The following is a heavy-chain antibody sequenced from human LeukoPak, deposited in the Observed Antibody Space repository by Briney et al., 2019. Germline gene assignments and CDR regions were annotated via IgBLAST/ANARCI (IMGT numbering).Heavy chain of an antibody. CDR3: AGSGWFAY. J-gene: IGHJ5*01. Sequence: PGGSLRLSCAASGFTFSSYAMSWVRQAPGKGLEWVSAISGSGGSTDYADSVKGRFTISRDNSNNTLYLQMNSLRADDTAVYYCAGSGWFAYWGQGTLVTVSS. V-gene: IGHV3-23*01. CDR1: GFTFSSYA. D-gene: IGHD6-25*01. CDR2: ISGSGGST.